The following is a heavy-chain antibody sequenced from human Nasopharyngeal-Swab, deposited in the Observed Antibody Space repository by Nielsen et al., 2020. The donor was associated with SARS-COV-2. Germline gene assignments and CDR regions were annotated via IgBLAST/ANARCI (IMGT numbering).Heavy chain of an antibody. Sequence: GGSLRLSCAASGFTFDDYAFPCVRRAPGRGLEWVSGISWDSGNIGYADSVKGRFTISRDNAKNSLYLQMNSLRAEDTALYYCVKDNLLRAFDLWGQGAMVTVSS. CDR2: ISWDSGNI. D-gene: IGHD2-15*01. CDR1: GFTFDDYA. J-gene: IGHJ3*01. CDR3: VKDNLLRAFDL. V-gene: IGHV3-9*01.